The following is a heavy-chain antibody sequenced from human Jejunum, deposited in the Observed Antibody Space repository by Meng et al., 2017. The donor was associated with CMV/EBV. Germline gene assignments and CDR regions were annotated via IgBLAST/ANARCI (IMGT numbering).Heavy chain of an antibody. D-gene: IGHD1-14*01. V-gene: IGHV1-18*01. J-gene: IGHJ5*02. Sequence: QVQLVQSGAEVEKPGASVKVSCKASGYIFNNYGVSWVRQAPGQGPEWMGWISAYNGNTNYAQNFQGRFTMTTDTSTSTAYMELRSLRSDDTAVYYCARDLPGGTKGTWLDLWGQGTLVTVSS. CDR3: ARDLPGGTKGTWLDL. CDR2: ISAYNGNT. CDR1: GYIFNNYG.